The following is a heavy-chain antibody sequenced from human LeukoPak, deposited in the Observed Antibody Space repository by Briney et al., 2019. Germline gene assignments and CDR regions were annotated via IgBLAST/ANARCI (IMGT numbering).Heavy chain of an antibody. CDR1: GFTFIRYA. CDR3: AKDLDSTDLYDNAD. CDR2: IGTNEART. J-gene: IGHJ1*01. Sequence: GGSLRLSCVASGFTFIRYAMNWVRQTPGKRREWVSLIGTNEARTHYADSVKGRFTLSRDNSKNTLFLQMHSVRAEETAVYYGAKDLDSTDLYDNADWGQGTLVTVSS. D-gene: IGHD2/OR15-2a*01. V-gene: IGHV3-23*01.